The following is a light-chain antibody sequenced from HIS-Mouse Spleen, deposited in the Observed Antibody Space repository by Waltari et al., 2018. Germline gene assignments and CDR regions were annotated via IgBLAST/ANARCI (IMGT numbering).Light chain of an antibody. CDR3: MQALQTPLT. CDR2: LGS. V-gene: IGKV2-28*01. Sequence: DIVMTQSPLSLPVTPGEPASISCRSSQSLLHSNGYNYLDWYLQKPGQSPQLLIYLGSNRASGVPDRFSGSGSGTDVTLKISRVEAGDVGVYYCMQALQTPLTFGGGTKVEIK. CDR1: QSLLHSNGYNY. J-gene: IGKJ4*01.